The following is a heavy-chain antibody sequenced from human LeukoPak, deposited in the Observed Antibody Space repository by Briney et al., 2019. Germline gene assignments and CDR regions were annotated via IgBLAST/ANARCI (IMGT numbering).Heavy chain of an antibody. J-gene: IGHJ4*02. CDR1: GFTFSASA. Sequence: GGSLRLSCAASGFTFSASAMHWVRQASGKGLEWVGRIRSKANSYATACAASVKGRFTISRDDSKNTADLQMNSLRDEDTAVYYCARDRDVDYWGQGTLVTVSS. CDR2: IRSKANSYAT. D-gene: IGHD3-10*01. V-gene: IGHV3-73*01. CDR3: ARDRDVDY.